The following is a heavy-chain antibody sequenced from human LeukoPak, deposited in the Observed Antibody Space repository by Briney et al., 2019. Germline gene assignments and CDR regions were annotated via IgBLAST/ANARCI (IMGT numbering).Heavy chain of an antibody. D-gene: IGHD6-13*01. CDR2: VRSRAYGGTP. CDR1: GFTFGDYA. Sequence: PGGSLRLSCIASGFTFGDYAMDWVRQAPGKGLEWVGFVRSRAYGGTPEYGASVKGRFTISRDDSKAVAYLQMNSLTAEDTAMYYCTRDLTGTTWSENDYWGQGTLVTISS. CDR3: TRDLTGTTWSENDY. J-gene: IGHJ4*02. V-gene: IGHV3-49*04.